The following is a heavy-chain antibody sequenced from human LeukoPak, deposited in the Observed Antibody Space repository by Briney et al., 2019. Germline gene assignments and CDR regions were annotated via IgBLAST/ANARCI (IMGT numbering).Heavy chain of an antibody. J-gene: IGHJ4*02. V-gene: IGHV1-69*04. CDR3: ARAIDSSGYYSTYDY. D-gene: IGHD3-22*01. Sequence: GSSVKVSCKASGGTFSSYALSWVRQAPGQGLEWMGRIIPILGIANYAQKFQGRVTITANKSTSTAYMELSSLRSEDTAVYYCARAIDSSGYYSTYDYWGQGTLVTVSS. CDR1: GGTFSSYA. CDR2: IIPILGIA.